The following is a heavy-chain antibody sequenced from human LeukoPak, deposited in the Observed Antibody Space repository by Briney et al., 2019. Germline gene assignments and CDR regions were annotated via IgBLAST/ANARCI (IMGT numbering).Heavy chain of an antibody. V-gene: IGHV4-34*01. CDR2: INHSGST. CDR3: ASITSGYYGYYYYYYMDV. D-gene: IGHD3-22*01. Sequence: SETLSLTCAVYGGSFSGYYWSWIRQPPGKGLEWIGEINHSGSTNYNPSLKSRVTISVDTSKNQFSLKLSSVTAADTAVYYCASITSGYYGYYYYYYMDVWGKGTTVTVSS. J-gene: IGHJ6*03. CDR1: GGSFSGYY.